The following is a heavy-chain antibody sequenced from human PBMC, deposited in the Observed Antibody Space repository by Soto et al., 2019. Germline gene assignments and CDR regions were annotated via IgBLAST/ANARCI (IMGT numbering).Heavy chain of an antibody. CDR1: GGSISSYY. Sequence: SETLSLTCTVSGGSISSYYWGWIRQPPGKGLEWIGYIHYSGSAKSNPSLKSRVTISVDTSRNQVSLKLSSVTAADSAVYFCARARYQLLHPYYYGMDVWGQGTTVTVSS. J-gene: IGHJ6*02. CDR3: ARARYQLLHPYYYGMDV. D-gene: IGHD2-2*01. CDR2: IHYSGSA. V-gene: IGHV4-59*01.